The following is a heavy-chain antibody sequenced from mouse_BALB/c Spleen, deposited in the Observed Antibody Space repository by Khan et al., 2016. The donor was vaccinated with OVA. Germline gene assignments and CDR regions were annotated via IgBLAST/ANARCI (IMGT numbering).Heavy chain of an antibody. J-gene: IGHJ3*01. CDR2: IFPNSGDT. Sequence: VQLQQSGPELVKPGASVKISCKASGYTFTDFNLDWVRQSQGRSLEWIGYIFPNSGDTGYHQKFKTKATLTVDTSSSTAYLELRSLPSDDASVYFCARSGYGSFGFWGQGTLVTVSA. CDR1: GYTFTDFN. V-gene: IGHV1S29*02. CDR3: ARSGYGSFGF. D-gene: IGHD1-2*01.